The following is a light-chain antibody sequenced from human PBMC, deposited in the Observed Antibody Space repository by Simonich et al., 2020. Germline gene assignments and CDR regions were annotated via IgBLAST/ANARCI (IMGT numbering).Light chain of an antibody. V-gene: IGKV4-1*01. Sequence: DIVMTQSPDSLAVSLGERATINCNSSQSVLYSSNNKNYLAWYQQKPGPPPKLLIYWASTRESGVPDRVSGSGSGTDFTLTISSLQAEDVAVYYCQQYYSTPYTFGQGTKLEIK. J-gene: IGKJ2*01. CDR1: QSVLYSSNNKNY. CDR3: QQYYSTPYT. CDR2: WAS.